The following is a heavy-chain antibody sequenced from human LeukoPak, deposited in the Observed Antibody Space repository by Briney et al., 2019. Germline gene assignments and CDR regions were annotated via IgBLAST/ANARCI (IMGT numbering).Heavy chain of an antibody. Sequence: SGXXXXSYAMSWVRQAPGKGLEGVSAISGSGGSTYYADSVKGRFTISRDNSKNTLYLQMNSLRAEDTAVYYCAKDLVRGVLFHWGQGTLVTVSS. J-gene: IGHJ4*02. CDR1: GXXXXSYA. CDR2: ISGSGGST. CDR3: AKDLVRGVLFH. D-gene: IGHD3-10*01. V-gene: IGHV3-23*01.